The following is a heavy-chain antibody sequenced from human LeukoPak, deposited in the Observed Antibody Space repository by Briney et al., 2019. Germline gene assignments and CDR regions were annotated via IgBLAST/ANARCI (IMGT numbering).Heavy chain of an antibody. V-gene: IGHV3-21*01. CDR1: GFTLSSYS. CDR3: ASSYDFWSGYLSLGWFDP. CDR2: ISRSRSYI. D-gene: IGHD3-3*01. Sequence: GGSLRLSCAASGFTLSSYSMKWVRQAPGKGLEWVSSISRSRSYIYYADSVKGRFTISRDNAKNTLYLQMNSLRAEDTAVYYCASSYDFWSGYLSLGWFDPWGQGTLVTVSS. J-gene: IGHJ5*02.